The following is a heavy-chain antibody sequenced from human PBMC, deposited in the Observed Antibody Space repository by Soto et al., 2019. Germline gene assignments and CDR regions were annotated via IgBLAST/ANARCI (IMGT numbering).Heavy chain of an antibody. CDR2: ISYDGSNK. J-gene: IGHJ6*02. D-gene: IGHD3-9*01. Sequence: GGSLRLSCAASGFTFSSYAMHWVRQAPGKGLEWVAVISYDGSNKYYADSVKGRFTISRDNSKNTLYLQMNSLRAEDTAVYYCARARQLRYFDWLLVPCGGGMDVWGQGTTVTVPS. CDR3: ARARQLRYFDWLLVPCGGGMDV. V-gene: IGHV3-30-3*01. CDR1: GFTFSSYA.